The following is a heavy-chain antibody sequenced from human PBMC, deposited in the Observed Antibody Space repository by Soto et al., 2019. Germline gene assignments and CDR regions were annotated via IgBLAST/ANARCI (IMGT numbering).Heavy chain of an antibody. CDR1: GFTFSDYY. D-gene: IGHD6-13*01. CDR3: ARVRYSSSFVIWDV. J-gene: IGHJ6*02. Sequence: PGGSLRLSCAASGFTFSDYYMSWIRQAPGKGLEWVSYISSSSSYTNYADSVKGRFTISRDNAKNSLYLQMNSLRAEDTAVYYCARVRYSSSFVIWDVWGQGTTVTVSS. CDR2: ISSSSSYT. V-gene: IGHV3-11*06.